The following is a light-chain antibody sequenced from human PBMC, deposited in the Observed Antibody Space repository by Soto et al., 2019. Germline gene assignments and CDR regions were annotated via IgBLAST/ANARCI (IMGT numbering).Light chain of an antibody. CDR3: TSFTSTSSLYV. Sequence: QPARTQPASVSGSLGQSITISCTGTGSDIAGYNYISWYQQLPGKAPKLMIYEVTIRPSGISNRFSGSKSGNPASLTISGLQAEEEADYFCTSFTSTSSLYVFGTGTKVTVL. J-gene: IGLJ1*01. CDR1: GSDIAGYNY. CDR2: EVT. V-gene: IGLV2-14*01.